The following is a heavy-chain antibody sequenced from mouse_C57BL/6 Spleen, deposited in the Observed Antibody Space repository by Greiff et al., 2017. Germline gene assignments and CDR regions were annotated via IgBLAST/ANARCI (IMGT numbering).Heavy chain of an antibody. J-gene: IGHJ1*03. V-gene: IGHV1-55*01. CDR2: IYPGSGST. CDR3: ARGLVATEAWYFDV. CDR1: GYTFTSYW. D-gene: IGHD1-1*01. Sequence: QVQLQQPGAELVKPGASVKMSCKASGYTFTSYWITWVKQRPGQGLEWIGDIYPGSGSTNYNEKFKSKATLTVDTSSSTAYMQLSSLTSEDSAVYYCARGLVATEAWYFDVWGTGTTVTVSS.